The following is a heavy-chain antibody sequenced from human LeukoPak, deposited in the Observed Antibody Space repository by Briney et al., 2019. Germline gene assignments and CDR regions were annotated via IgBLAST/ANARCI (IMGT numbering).Heavy chain of an antibody. D-gene: IGHD3-16*02. J-gene: IGHJ4*02. V-gene: IGHV3-30-3*01. CDR3: ARDFTFGGVIAALDY. Sequence: PGGSLRLSCAASGFTFSSYAMHWVRQAPGKGLEWVAVISYDGSNKYYADSVKGRFTISRDNSKNTLYLQMNSLRAEDTAVYYCARDFTFGGVIAALDYWGQGTLVTVSS. CDR2: ISYDGSNK. CDR1: GFTFSSYA.